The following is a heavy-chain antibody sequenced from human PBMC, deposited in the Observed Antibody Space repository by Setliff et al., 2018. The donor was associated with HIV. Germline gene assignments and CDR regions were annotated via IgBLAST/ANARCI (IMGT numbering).Heavy chain of an antibody. CDR1: GDTFTSYV. D-gene: IGHD5-18*01. J-gene: IGHJ4*02. CDR2: IVLMSNTA. Sequence: GASVKVSCKASGDTFTSYVISWVRQAPGQGLEWMGGIVLMSNTADYAPKFQGRVTITADKSTSTVYMELSSLTSGDTAVYYCARGRGYTYDFQYWGQGTLVTVSS. V-gene: IGHV1-69*06. CDR3: ARGRGYTYDFQY.